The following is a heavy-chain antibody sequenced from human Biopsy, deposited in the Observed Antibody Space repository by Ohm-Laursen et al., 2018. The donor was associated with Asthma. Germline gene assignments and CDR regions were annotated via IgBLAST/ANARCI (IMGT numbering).Heavy chain of an antibody. V-gene: IGHV3-30*03. CDR1: GFTFSNYG. CDR3: VRWRSGYPDHYSDF. D-gene: IGHD2-21*01. Sequence: SLRLSCTASGFTFSNYGMHWVRQAPGKGLEWVALISSDVREWYADSVKGRFTISRDNSKNTLDLQMNSLRGDDTAVYYCVRWRSGYPDHYSDFWGLGTLVTVSS. CDR2: ISSDVRE. J-gene: IGHJ4*02.